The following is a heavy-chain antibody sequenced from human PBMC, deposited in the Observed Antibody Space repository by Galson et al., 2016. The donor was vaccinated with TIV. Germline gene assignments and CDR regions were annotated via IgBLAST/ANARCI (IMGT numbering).Heavy chain of an antibody. CDR1: GFTFSSYD. CDR2: VAYDGSDK. J-gene: IGHJ4*02. CDR3: ARVYSSYSFDY. D-gene: IGHD6-19*01. Sequence: SLRLSCAASGFTFSSYDMFWVRQAPGKGLEWVAFVAYDGSDKYYADSVKGRFTISRDKSKNTLYLQMSSLRPEDTAVYYCARVYSSYSFDYWGQGTLVTVSS. V-gene: IGHV3-30*04.